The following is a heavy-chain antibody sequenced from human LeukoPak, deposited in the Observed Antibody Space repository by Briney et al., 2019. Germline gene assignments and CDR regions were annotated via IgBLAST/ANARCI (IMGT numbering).Heavy chain of an antibody. CDR2: IYYSGST. CDR3: ATLVVVTALSGRNVQH. V-gene: IGHV4-39*01. Sequence: SETLSLTRTVSGGSISSSSYYWGWIRQPPGKGLEWIGCIYYSGSTYYNPSLKSRVTISVDTSKNQFSLKLSSVTAADTAVYYCATLVVVTALSGRNVQHWGQGTLVTVSS. D-gene: IGHD2-21*02. J-gene: IGHJ1*01. CDR1: GGSISSSSYY.